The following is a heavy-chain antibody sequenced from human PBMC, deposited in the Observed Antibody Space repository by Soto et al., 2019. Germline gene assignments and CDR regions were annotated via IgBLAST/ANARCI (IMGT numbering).Heavy chain of an antibody. CDR2: TYYRSKWYN. Sequence: SPTLSLTCAISGDSVSSNSAAWNWIRQSPSRGLEWLGRTYYRSKWYNDYAVSVKSRITIHPDTSKNQFSLQLNSVTPEDTAVYYCARDRPVRSRGSCELNCFDPWGQGTLVAVAS. CDR1: GDSVSSNSAA. CDR3: ARDRPVRSRGSCELNCFDP. V-gene: IGHV6-1*01. J-gene: IGHJ5*02. D-gene: IGHD2-15*01.